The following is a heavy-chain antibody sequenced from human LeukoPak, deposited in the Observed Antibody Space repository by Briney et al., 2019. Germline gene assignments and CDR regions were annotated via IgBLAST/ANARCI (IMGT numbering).Heavy chain of an antibody. D-gene: IGHD6-13*01. V-gene: IGHV4-31*03. CDR2: IYYSGST. J-gene: IGHJ6*02. CDR1: GGSVTSGGYY. Sequence: SETLSLTCTVSGGSVTSGGYYWSWIRQHPGKGLEWIGDIYYSGSTNYNPSLESRVTISVDTSKNQFSLKLSSVTAADTAVYYCAKLTYSSTSGGVGVWGQGTTVTVSS. CDR3: AKLTYSSTSGGVGV.